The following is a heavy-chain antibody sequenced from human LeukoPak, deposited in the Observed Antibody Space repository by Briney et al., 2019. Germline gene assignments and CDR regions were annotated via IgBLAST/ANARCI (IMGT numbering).Heavy chain of an antibody. CDR3: ARARYCSGGSCYFHYYGMDV. J-gene: IGHJ6*01. CDR1: GGSISSYY. V-gene: IGHV4-59*08. CDR2: IYYSGST. Sequence: SETLSLTCTVSGGSISSYYWSWIRQPPGKGLEWIGYIYYSGSTKYNPSLKSRVTISVGASKNQFSLRLSSVTAADTAVYYCARARYCSGGSCYFHYYGMDVWGQGTTVTVSS. D-gene: IGHD2-15*01.